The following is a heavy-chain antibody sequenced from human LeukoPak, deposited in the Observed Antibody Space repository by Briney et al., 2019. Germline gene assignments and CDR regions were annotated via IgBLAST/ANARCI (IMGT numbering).Heavy chain of an antibody. V-gene: IGHV3-30*18. CDR3: AKDYGWFGELLFGNFDY. CDR1: GFTFSSYG. CDR2: ISYDGSNK. J-gene: IGHJ4*02. Sequence: GGSLRLSCEASGFTFSSYGMHWVRQAPGKGLEWVAVISYDGSNKYYADSVKGPFTNSRDNSKNTLYLQMNNLRAEDTAVYYCAKDYGWFGELLFGNFDYWGQGTLVTVSS. D-gene: IGHD3-10*01.